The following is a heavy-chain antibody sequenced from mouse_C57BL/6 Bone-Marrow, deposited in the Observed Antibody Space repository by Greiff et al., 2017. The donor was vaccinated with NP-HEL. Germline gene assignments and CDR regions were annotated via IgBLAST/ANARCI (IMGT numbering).Heavy chain of an antibody. CDR1: GYTFTDYE. CDR2: IDPETGGT. D-gene: IGHD3-2*02. J-gene: IGHJ3*01. Sequence: QVQLKQSGAELVRPGASVTLSCKASGYTFTDYEMHWVKQTPVHGLEWIGAIDPETGGTAYNQKFKGKAILTADKSSSTAYMELRSLTSEDSAVYYCTPTDQATAYWGQGTLLTVSA. CDR3: TPTDQATAY. V-gene: IGHV1-15*01.